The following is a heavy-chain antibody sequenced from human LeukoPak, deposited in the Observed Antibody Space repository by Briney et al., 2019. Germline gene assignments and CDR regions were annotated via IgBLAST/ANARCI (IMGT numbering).Heavy chain of an antibody. D-gene: IGHD3-9*01. J-gene: IGHJ4*02. CDR2: IYYSGST. CDR3: ARAYYDILTGYPYYFDY. Sequence: SETLSLTCTVSGGSISSYYWSWIRQPPGKGLEWIGYIYYSGSTNYNPSLKSRVTISADTSKNQFSLKLSSVTAADTAVYYCARAYYDILTGYPYYFDYWGQGTLVTVSS. V-gene: IGHV4-59*01. CDR1: GGSISSYY.